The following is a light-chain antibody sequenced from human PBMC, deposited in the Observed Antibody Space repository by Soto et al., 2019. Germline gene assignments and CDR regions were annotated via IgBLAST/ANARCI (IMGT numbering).Light chain of an antibody. CDR3: ATWDDSLNGGV. J-gene: IGLJ3*02. CDR1: SSKIGSNA. V-gene: IGLV1-44*01. Sequence: QSVLTQPPSASGTPGQRVTISCSGSSSKIGSNAVSWYQQLPGTAPKVLIYSNNQRPSGVPDRFSGSKSGTSASLAISGLQSEDDADYYCATWDDSLNGGVFGGGTKLTVL. CDR2: SNN.